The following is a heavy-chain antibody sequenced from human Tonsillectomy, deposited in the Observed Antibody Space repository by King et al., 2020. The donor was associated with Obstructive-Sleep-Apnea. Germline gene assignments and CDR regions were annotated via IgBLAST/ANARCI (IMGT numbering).Heavy chain of an antibody. CDR1: GYSFTSDY. CDR3: ARDLGNSGFDI. CDR2: INPSGGVK. V-gene: IGHV1-46*01. Sequence: QLVQSGAEVKKPGASVKVSCKASGYSFTSDYMHWVRRAPGQGLEWKGIINPSGGVKRYAQNFQGRVNMTRDTSTSTVYMELNSLRSEDTAVYYCARDLGNSGFDIWGQGTMVIVSS. J-gene: IGHJ3*02. D-gene: IGHD4-23*01.